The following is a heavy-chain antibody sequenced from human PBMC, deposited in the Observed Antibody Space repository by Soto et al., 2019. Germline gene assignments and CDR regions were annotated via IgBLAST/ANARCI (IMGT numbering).Heavy chain of an antibody. J-gene: IGHJ4*02. CDR3: ALEFCSGGSCSFDY. CDR1: GYTFTSYG. D-gene: IGHD2-15*01. V-gene: IGHV1-18*01. CDR2: ISAYNGNT. Sequence: GASVNVSFKASGYTFTSYGISWVRQAPGQGLEWMGWISAYNGNTNYAQKLQGRVTMTTDTSTSTAYMELRSLRSDDTAVYYCALEFCSGGSCSFDYWGQGTLVTVSS.